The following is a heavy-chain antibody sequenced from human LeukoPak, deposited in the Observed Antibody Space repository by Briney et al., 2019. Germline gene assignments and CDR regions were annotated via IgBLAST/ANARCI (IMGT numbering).Heavy chain of an antibody. V-gene: IGHV3-30*02. CDR2: IRYDGSNK. J-gene: IGHJ4*02. CDR1: RFSFSDYD. CDR3: GKGPPPRFGF. Sequence: PGRSLRLSCRASRFSFSDYDMHWVRQAPGKGLEWVAFIRYDGSNKYYADSVKGRFTISRDNSKNTLYLQMNSLRAEDTAVYYCGKGPPPRFGFWGQGTLVTGS. D-gene: IGHD3-16*01.